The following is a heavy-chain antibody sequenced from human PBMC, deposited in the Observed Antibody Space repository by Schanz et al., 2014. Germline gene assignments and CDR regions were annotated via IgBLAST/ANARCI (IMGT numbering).Heavy chain of an antibody. V-gene: IGHV1-69*02. CDR1: GGTFSTYT. D-gene: IGHD6-13*01. CDR3: ASSGAGYSSSWDFDY. CDR2: IIPILGIA. Sequence: QVQLVQSGAEVKKPGSSVKVSCKASGGTFSTYTISWVRQAPGQGLEWMGRIIPILGIANYAQKFQGRVTMTRNTSISTASMELSSLRSEDTAVYYCASSGAGYSSSWDFDYWGQGTLVTVSS. J-gene: IGHJ4*02.